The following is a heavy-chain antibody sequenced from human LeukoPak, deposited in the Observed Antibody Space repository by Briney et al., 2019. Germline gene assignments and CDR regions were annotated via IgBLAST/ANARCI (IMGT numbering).Heavy chain of an antibody. V-gene: IGHV4-59*01. CDR1: GGSISGYY. J-gene: IGHJ5*02. CDR2: IYYSGST. Sequence: SETLSLTCTVSGGSISGYYWSWIRQPPGKGLEWIGYIYYSGSTTYNPSLTSRVTISVDSSKNQISLKLSSVTAADTAVYYCARVLAAAGNNWFDPWGQGTLVTVSS. D-gene: IGHD6-13*01. CDR3: ARVLAAAGNNWFDP.